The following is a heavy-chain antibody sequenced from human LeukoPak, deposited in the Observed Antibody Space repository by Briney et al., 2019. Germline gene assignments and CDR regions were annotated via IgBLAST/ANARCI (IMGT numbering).Heavy chain of an antibody. CDR3: ARKSAARKTSEFDY. V-gene: IGHV1-2*02. Sequence: ASVKVSCKASGYTFSGYYMNWVRQAPGQGLEWMGWINPNSGGTKYAQKFQGRVTMTSDTSISTAYMELSSPISDDTAVYYCARKSAARKTSEFDYWGQGTLVTVSS. CDR2: INPNSGGT. D-gene: IGHD6-6*01. J-gene: IGHJ4*02. CDR1: GYTFSGYY.